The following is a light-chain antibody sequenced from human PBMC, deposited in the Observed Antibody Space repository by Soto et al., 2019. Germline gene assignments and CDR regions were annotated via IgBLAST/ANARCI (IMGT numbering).Light chain of an antibody. CDR2: DVI. CDR1: SSDVGGYGY. V-gene: IGLV2-11*01. J-gene: IGLJ1*01. Sequence: QSVLTQPRSVSGSPGQSVTVSCSGTSSDVGGYGYVAWYQQYPGKAPKLMIYDVIKRPSGVPDRFSGSKSGNTASLTISGLQAEDEADYYCCSYAGSYTFFFGTGTRSPS. CDR3: CSYAGSYTFF.